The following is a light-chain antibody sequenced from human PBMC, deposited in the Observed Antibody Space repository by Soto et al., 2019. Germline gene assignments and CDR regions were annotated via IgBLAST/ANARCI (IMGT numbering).Light chain of an antibody. CDR3: SSYTSSSSYV. CDR2: DVS. Sequence: QSVLTQPASVSGSPGQSITISCTGTTSDVGSYNYVSWYQQYPGKAPKLMIHDVSNRPSGVSNRFSGSKSGNTASLTISGLQAEDEADYYCSSYTSSSSYVFGSGTKLTVL. J-gene: IGLJ1*01. CDR1: TSDVGSYNY. V-gene: IGLV2-14*01.